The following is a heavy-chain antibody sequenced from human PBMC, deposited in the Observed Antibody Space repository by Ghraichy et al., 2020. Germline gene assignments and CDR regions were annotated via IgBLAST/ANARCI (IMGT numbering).Heavy chain of an antibody. J-gene: IGHJ4*02. CDR2: IKQDGSEK. CDR1: GFTFSSYW. D-gene: IGHD2-2*02. CDR3: ARAQIVCSSTSCYTRYFDY. Sequence: GGSLRLSCAASGFTFSSYWMSWVRQAPGKGLEWVANIKQDGSEKYYVDSVKGRFTISRDNAKNSLYLQMNSLRAEDTAVYYCARAQIVCSSTSCYTRYFDYWGQGTLVTVSS. V-gene: IGHV3-7*03.